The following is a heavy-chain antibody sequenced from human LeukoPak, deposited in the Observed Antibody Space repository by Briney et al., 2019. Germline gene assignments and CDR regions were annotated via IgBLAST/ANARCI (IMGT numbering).Heavy chain of an antibody. CDR3: AKEAYYDGTGYFDF. Sequence: TGGSLRLSCAASGFTFSSYWMTWVRQAPGKGLEWVSHISGSGDTTYYADSVKGRFTISRDNFKNTLYLQMNSLRAEDTAVYYCAKEAYYDGTGYFDFWGQGTLVTVSS. J-gene: IGHJ4*02. CDR2: ISGSGDTT. D-gene: IGHD3-22*01. CDR1: GFTFSSYW. V-gene: IGHV3-23*01.